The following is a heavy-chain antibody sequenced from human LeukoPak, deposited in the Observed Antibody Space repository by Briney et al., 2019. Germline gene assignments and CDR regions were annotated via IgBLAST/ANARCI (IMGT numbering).Heavy chain of an antibody. V-gene: IGHV3-21*01. Sequence: GGSLRLSCAASGFTFSSYNMNWVRQAPGKGLEWVSSISSGSSYIYYADSVKGRITISRDIAKNSLYLQMNSLRAEDTAVYYCARDRPQQWLVRGQRGYYYYMDVWGKGTTVTISS. CDR2: ISSGSSYI. J-gene: IGHJ6*03. CDR1: GFTFSSYN. D-gene: IGHD6-19*01. CDR3: ARDRPQQWLVRGQRGYYYYMDV.